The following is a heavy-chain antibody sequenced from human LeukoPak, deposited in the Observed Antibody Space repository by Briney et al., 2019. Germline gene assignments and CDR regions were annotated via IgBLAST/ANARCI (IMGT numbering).Heavy chain of an antibody. CDR3: AKKTIVGATVDAFDI. CDR1: GFTFSNYG. V-gene: IGHV3-30*02. D-gene: IGHD1-26*01. J-gene: IGHJ3*02. Sequence: GGSPRLSXAASGFTFSNYGMHWVRQAPGKGLEWVASIRYDGFNKYYADSLKGRFTISRDNSKNTLYLQMNSLRAEDTAVYYCAKKTIVGATVDAFDIWGQGTMVIVSS. CDR2: IRYDGFNK.